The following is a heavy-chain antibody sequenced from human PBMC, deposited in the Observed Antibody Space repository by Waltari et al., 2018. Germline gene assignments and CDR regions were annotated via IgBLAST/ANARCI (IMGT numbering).Heavy chain of an antibody. D-gene: IGHD3-16*01. CDR2: RKDRESEK. CDR1: GLTFDICW. CDR3: ARVRGAYSKVMTASFDY. V-gene: IGHV3-7*01. J-gene: IGHJ4*02. Sequence: VQLVESGGGLVQPGGSLRLSCSACGLTFDICWMAWVSQAPGEELEWVAKRKDRESEKYDADSVKGRFTIFRDNAEKAVHLEMSSLRAEDTAIYYCARVRGAYSKVMTASFDYWGQGIPVSVSS.